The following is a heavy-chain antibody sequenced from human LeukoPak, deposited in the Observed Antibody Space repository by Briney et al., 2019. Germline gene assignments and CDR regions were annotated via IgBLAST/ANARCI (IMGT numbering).Heavy chain of an antibody. CDR3: ARGFSYYYYMDV. J-gene: IGHJ6*03. Sequence: PSETLYLTCTVSGGSISSGGYYWSWIRQPPGKGLEWIGYIYHSGSTYYNPSLKSRVTISVDRSKNQFSLKLSSVTAADTAVYYCARGFSYYYYMDVWGKGTTVTVSS. D-gene: IGHD3-10*01. CDR1: GGSISSGGYY. CDR2: IYHSGST. V-gene: IGHV4-30-2*01.